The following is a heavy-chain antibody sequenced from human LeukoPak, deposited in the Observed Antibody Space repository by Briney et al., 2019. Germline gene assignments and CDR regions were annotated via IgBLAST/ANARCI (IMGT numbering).Heavy chain of an antibody. CDR1: GFSFSTYS. D-gene: IGHD3-10*01. J-gene: IGHJ6*02. Sequence: PGGSLRLSCATSGFSFSTYSMSWVRQAPGKGPEWISYINARSSVIYYIDSVKGRFTISRDNDKTSLYLQMTSLRDDDTAAYYCAKTGGYSGGVDVWGRGTTVIVSS. CDR2: INARSSVI. CDR3: AKTGGYSGGVDV. V-gene: IGHV3-48*02.